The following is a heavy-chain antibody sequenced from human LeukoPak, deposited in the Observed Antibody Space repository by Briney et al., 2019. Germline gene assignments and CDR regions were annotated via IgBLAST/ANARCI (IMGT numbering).Heavy chain of an antibody. Sequence: PGGSLRLSCAASGFTFSSYGMHWVRQAPGKGLEWVAVIWSNGNTKGYAGSVKDRFTISRDNSKNTLYLQMNSLRGDDTAVYFCASDSGGAPFDYWGQGTLVFVSS. CDR3: ASDSGGAPFDY. J-gene: IGHJ4*02. D-gene: IGHD3-16*01. CDR1: GFTFSSYG. CDR2: IWSNGNTK. V-gene: IGHV3-33*01.